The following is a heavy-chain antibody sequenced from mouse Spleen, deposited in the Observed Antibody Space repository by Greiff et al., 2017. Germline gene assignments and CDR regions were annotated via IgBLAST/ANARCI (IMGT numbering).Heavy chain of an antibody. Sequence: DVKLVESGGGLVQPGGSRKLSCAASGFTFSDYGMAWVRQAPGKGPEWVAFISNLAYSIYYADTVTGRFTISRENAKNTLYLEMSSLRSEDTAMYYCARTDWDWYFDVWGAGTTVTVSS. CDR3: ARTDWDWYFDV. CDR2: ISNLAYSI. CDR1: GFTFSDYG. D-gene: IGHD4-1*01. V-gene: IGHV5-15*02. J-gene: IGHJ1*01.